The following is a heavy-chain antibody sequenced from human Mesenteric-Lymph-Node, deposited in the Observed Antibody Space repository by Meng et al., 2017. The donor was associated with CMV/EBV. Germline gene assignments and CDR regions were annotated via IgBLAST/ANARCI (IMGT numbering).Heavy chain of an antibody. CDR1: GFSFSDHY. J-gene: IGHJ6*02. D-gene: IGHD3-3*01. CDR2: ISSSSSYI. V-gene: IGHV3-21*01. Sequence: GGSLRLSCAASGFSFSDHYMNWVRQAPGKGLEWVSSISSSSSYIYYADSVKGRFTISRDNAKNSLYLQMNSLRAEDTAVYYCARDLGRYYDFWSGYLTGGYYYYGMDVWGQGTTVTVSS. CDR3: ARDLGRYYDFWSGYLTGGYYYYGMDV.